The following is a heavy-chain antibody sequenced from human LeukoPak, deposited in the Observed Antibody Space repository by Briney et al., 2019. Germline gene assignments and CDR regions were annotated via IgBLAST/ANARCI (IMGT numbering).Heavy chain of an antibody. J-gene: IGHJ2*01. Sequence: SQTLSLTCTVSGGSISSGSYYWSWIRQPAGKGLEWIGRIYTSGSTNYNPSLKSRVTISVDTSKNQFSLKLSSVTAADTAVYYCASSGDYGYWCFDLWGRGTLVTVSS. CDR3: ASSGDYGYWCFDL. V-gene: IGHV4-61*02. CDR1: GGSISSGSYY. CDR2: IYTSGST. D-gene: IGHD4-17*01.